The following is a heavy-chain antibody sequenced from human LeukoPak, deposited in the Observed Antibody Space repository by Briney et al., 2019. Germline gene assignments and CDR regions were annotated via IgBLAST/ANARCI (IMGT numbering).Heavy chain of an antibody. CDR1: GFTFGDYT. CDR3: TRAPYSSSGAFDI. V-gene: IGHV3-49*04. CDR2: IRSKAYGGTT. D-gene: IGHD6-13*01. Sequence: GGSLRLSCTASGFTFGDYTMSWVRQAPGKGLEWVGFIRSKAYGGTTEYAASVKGRFTISRDDSKSIAYLQMNSLKTEDTAVYYCTRAPYSSSGAFDIWGQGTMGTVSS. J-gene: IGHJ3*02.